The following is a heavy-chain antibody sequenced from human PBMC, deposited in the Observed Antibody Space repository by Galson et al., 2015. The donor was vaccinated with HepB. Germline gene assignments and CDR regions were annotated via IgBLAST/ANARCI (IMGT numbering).Heavy chain of an antibody. CDR2: ISSSSSYI. V-gene: IGHV3-21*01. CDR1: GFTFSSYS. CDR3: ARAVYDSSGYYSPNY. D-gene: IGHD3-22*01. J-gene: IGHJ4*02. Sequence: SLRLSCAASGFTFSSYSMNWVRQAPGKGLEWVSSISSSSSYIYYADSVKGRFTISRDNAKNSLYLQMNSLRAEDTAVYYCARAVYDSSGYYSPNYWGQGTLVTVSS.